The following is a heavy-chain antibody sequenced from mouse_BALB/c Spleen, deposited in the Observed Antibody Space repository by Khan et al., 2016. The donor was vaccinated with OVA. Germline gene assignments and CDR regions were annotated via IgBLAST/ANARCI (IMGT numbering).Heavy chain of an antibody. Sequence: VRLQQSGAELVRPGALVKLSCKASGFNIKDYYMFWVKQRPEQGLEWIGWIDPENGNTVYAPKFQGKAIITSDTSSNTAYLQLSSLTSEDTAVYYCAAYYRYDRSFDYWGQGTTLTVSS. D-gene: IGHD2-14*01. CDR2: IDPENGNT. J-gene: IGHJ2*01. CDR1: GFNIKDYY. CDR3: AAYYRYDRSFDY. V-gene: IGHV14-1*02.